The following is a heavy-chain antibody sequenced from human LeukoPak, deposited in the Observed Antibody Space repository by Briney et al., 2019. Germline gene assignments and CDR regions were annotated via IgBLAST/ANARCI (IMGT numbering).Heavy chain of an antibody. CDR2: IYSGGST. Sequence: GGSLRLSCVVSGFSVRLNYMTWVRQAPGKGLEWVSLIYSGGSTYYADSVKGRFTISRDNSKNTLYLQMNSLRAEDTAVYYCAKNPVVPAVFDYWGQGTLVTVSS. CDR3: AKNPVVPAVFDY. D-gene: IGHD2-2*01. J-gene: IGHJ4*02. V-gene: IGHV3-53*01. CDR1: GFSVRLNY.